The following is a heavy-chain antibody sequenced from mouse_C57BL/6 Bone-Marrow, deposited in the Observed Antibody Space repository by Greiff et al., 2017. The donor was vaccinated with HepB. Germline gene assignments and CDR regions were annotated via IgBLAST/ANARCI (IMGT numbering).Heavy chain of an antibody. CDR3: ARGDYGSSYDYAMDY. Sequence: QVQLKQPGAELVKPGASVKMSCKASGYTFTSYWITWVKQRPGQGLEWIGDIYPGSGSTNYNEKFKSKATLTVDPSSSTAYMQLSSLTSEDSAVYYCARGDYGSSYDYAMDYWGQGTSVTVSS. J-gene: IGHJ4*01. V-gene: IGHV1-55*01. D-gene: IGHD1-1*01. CDR1: GYTFTSYW. CDR2: IYPGSGST.